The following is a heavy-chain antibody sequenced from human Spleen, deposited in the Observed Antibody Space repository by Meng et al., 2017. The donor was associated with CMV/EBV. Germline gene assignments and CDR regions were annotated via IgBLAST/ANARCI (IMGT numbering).Heavy chain of an antibody. D-gene: IGHD1-1*01. Sequence: TSTVSGISSRAGAVALAWIRQPPGKALEWLALIYWDNDKRYNPSLKNRLTITRDTSKNQVVLTMTNMDPVDTATYYCARAVENSRFDPWGQGTLVTVSS. CDR1: GISSRAGAVA. CDR2: IYWDNDK. CDR3: ARAVENSRFDP. J-gene: IGHJ5*02. V-gene: IGHV2-5*02.